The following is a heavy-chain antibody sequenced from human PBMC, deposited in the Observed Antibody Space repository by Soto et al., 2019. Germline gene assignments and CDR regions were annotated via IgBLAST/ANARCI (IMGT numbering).Heavy chain of an antibody. CDR1: GYSFTSYW. D-gene: IGHD1-26*01. CDR2: IYPGDSDT. Sequence: SGESLKISCQGSGYSFTSYWIGWVRQMPGKGLEWMGIIYPGDSDTRYSPSFQGQVTISADKSISTAYLQWSSLKASDTAMYYCATTRGLVGAGLDWFDPWGQGTLVTVSS. CDR3: ATTRGLVGAGLDWFDP. V-gene: IGHV5-51*01. J-gene: IGHJ5*02.